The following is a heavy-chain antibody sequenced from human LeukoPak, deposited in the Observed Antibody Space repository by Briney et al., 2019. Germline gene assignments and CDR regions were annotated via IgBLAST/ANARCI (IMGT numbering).Heavy chain of an antibody. CDR3: ARDNYGGILDF. V-gene: IGHV3-30*04. Sequence: GGSLRLSCAASGFTFTRYTMHWVRQAPGKGLEWVAVVLYDGSIKYYADSVKGRFTLSRDNSKNTLSLQMNTLRAEDTAVYYCARDNYGGILDFWGQGTLVSVPS. J-gene: IGHJ4*02. D-gene: IGHD2-21*01. CDR1: GFTFTRYT. CDR2: VLYDGSIK.